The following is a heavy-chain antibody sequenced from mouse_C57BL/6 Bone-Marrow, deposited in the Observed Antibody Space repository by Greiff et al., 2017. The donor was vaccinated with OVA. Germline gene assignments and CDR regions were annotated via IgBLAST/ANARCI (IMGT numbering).Heavy chain of an antibody. CDR3: ARKGLGWYFDV. CDR1: GFSLTSYA. J-gene: IGHJ1*03. V-gene: IGHV2-9-1*01. D-gene: IGHD4-1*01. CDR2: IWTGGGT. Sequence: QVQLQQSGPGLVAPSGFSLTSYAISWVRQPPGKGLEWLGVIWTGGGTNYNSALKSRLSISKDNSKSQVFLKMNSLQTDDTARYYCARKGLGWYFDVWGTGTTVTVSS.